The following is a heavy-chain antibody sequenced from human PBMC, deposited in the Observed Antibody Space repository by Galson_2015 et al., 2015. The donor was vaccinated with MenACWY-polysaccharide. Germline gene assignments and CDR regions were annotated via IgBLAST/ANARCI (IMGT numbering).Heavy chain of an antibody. J-gene: IGHJ4*02. CDR3: ARGIVVVPSSFDY. CDR2: IYYSGST. D-gene: IGHD2-2*01. V-gene: IGHV4-39*07. Sequence: ATLSLTCTVSGGSISSSSYYWGWIRPPPGKGLEWIGSIYYSGSTYYNPSLKSRVTISVDTSKNQFSLKLSSVAAADTAVYYCARGIVVVPSSFDYWGQGTLVTVSS. CDR1: GGSISSSSYY.